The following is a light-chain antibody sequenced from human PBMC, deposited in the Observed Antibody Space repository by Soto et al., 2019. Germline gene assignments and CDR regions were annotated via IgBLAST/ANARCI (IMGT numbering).Light chain of an antibody. CDR1: SSDVGGYNY. CDR3: CSYAGNYTWV. Sequence: QSVPTQPRSVSGSPGQSVTMSCTGTSSDVGGYNYVSWYRQHPGKAPKLMIYDVNKRPSGVPDRFSGSKSGNTASLTISGLQAEDEADYYCCSYAGNYTWVFGGGTKVTVL. CDR2: DVN. J-gene: IGLJ3*02. V-gene: IGLV2-11*01.